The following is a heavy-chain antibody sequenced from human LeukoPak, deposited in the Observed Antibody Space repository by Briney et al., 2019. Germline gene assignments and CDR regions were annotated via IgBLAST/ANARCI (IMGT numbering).Heavy chain of an antibody. Sequence: PSETLSLTCTVSGGSISSDNYYWVWIRQPPGKGLEWIGSIYYSGNSYYNPSLKSRVTISVDTSKNQFSLKLSSVTAAHTAVYYCASISDPRSHYYYYMDVWGKGTTVTVSS. CDR3: ASISDPRSHYYYYMDV. CDR2: IYYSGNS. D-gene: IGHD3-3*02. J-gene: IGHJ6*03. V-gene: IGHV4-39*01. CDR1: GGSISSDNYY.